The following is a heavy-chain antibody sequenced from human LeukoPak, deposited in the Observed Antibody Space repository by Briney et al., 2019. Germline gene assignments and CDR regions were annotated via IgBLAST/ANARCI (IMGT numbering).Heavy chain of an antibody. Sequence: ASVKVSCKASGYTFTGYYMHWVRQAPGQGLEWMGWINPNSGGTNYAQKFQGWVTTTRDTSISTAYMELSRLRSDDTAVYYCALSRRYDSSGYSFNWFDPWGQGTLVTVSS. CDR2: INPNSGGT. V-gene: IGHV1-2*04. D-gene: IGHD3-22*01. CDR3: ALSRRYDSSGYSFNWFDP. CDR1: GYTFTGYY. J-gene: IGHJ5*02.